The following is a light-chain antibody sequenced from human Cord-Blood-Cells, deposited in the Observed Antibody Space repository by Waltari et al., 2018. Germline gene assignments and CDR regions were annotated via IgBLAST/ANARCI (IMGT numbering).Light chain of an antibody. CDR1: SSDVGGYNH. Sequence: QSALTQPASVSGSPGQSIPISCTATSSDVGGYNHVSWYQQHPGKAPKLMIYDVSNRPSGVSNRFSASKSGNTASVTISGLQAEDEADYYCSSYTSSSTDVFGTGTKVTVL. V-gene: IGLV2-14*01. CDR3: SSYTSSSTDV. CDR2: DVS. J-gene: IGLJ1*01.